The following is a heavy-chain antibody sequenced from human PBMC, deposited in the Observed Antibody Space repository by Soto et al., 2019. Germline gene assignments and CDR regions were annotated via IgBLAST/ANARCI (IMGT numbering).Heavy chain of an antibody. J-gene: IGHJ5*02. CDR1: GGSISSSNW. CDR2: IYHSGST. CDR3: ARDRDGGHNWFDP. Sequence: SETLSLTCAVSGGSISSSNWWSWVRQPPGKGLEWIGEIYHSGSTNYNPSLKSRVTISVDTSKNQFSLKLSSLTAADTAVYYCARDRDGGHNWFDPWGQGTLVTVSS. D-gene: IGHD3-10*01. V-gene: IGHV4-4*02.